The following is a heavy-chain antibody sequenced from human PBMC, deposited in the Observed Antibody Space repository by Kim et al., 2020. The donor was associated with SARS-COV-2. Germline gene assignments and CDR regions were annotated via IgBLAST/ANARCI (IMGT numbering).Heavy chain of an antibody. V-gene: IGHV3-30*04. D-gene: IGHD3-22*01. CDR1: GFTFSSYA. CDR3: ASDFSSSGYYYLDY. J-gene: IGHJ4*02. CDR2: LSYDGSNK. Sequence: GGSLRLSCASSGFTFSSYAMHWVRQAPGKVLEWVAVLSYDGSNKYYAGSVKGRFTISRDNSKNTLYLQLTSLRGEDTYVYYFASDFSSSGYYYLDYWGQGTLVNVSS.